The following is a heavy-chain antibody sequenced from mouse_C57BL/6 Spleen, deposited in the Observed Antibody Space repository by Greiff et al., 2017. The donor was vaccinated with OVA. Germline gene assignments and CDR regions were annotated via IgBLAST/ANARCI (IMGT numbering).Heavy chain of an antibody. D-gene: IGHD2-4*01. CDR3: ARRSDYDDY. J-gene: IGHJ2*01. V-gene: IGHV1-61*01. CDR1: GYTFTSYW. Sequence: VQLQQPGAELVSPGSSVKLSCKASGYTFTSYWMDWVKQRPGQGLEWIGNIYPSDSETHYNQKFKDKATLTVDKSSSTAYMQLSSLTSEDSAVYYCARRSDYDDYWGQGTTLTVSS. CDR2: IYPSDSET.